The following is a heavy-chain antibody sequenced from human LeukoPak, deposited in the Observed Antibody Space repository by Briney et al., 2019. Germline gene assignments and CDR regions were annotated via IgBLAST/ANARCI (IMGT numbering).Heavy chain of an antibody. CDR2: IYYSGST. J-gene: IGHJ4*02. Sequence: SETLSLTCTVSGGSISSSSYYWGWIRQPPGKGLEWIGSIYYSGSTYYNPSLKSRVTISVDTSKNQFSLKLSSVTAAGTAVYYCASQGRSSSWYSFDYWGQGTLVTVSS. V-gene: IGHV4-39*01. CDR3: ASQGRSSSWYSFDY. CDR1: GGSISSSSYY. D-gene: IGHD6-13*01.